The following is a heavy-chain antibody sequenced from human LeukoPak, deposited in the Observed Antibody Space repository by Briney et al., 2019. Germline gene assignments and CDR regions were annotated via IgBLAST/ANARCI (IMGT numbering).Heavy chain of an antibody. D-gene: IGHD2-2*01. J-gene: IGHJ6*02. CDR2: ISSSGSTI. V-gene: IGHV3-48*03. Sequence: GGSLRLSCAASGFTFSSYEMNWVRQAPGKGLEWVSYISSSGSTIYYADSVKGRFTISRDNAKNSLYLQMNSLRAEDTAVYYCARMLIVVVPAAKGYYYHGMDVWGQGTTVTVSS. CDR3: ARMLIVVVPAAKGYYYHGMDV. CDR1: GFTFSSYE.